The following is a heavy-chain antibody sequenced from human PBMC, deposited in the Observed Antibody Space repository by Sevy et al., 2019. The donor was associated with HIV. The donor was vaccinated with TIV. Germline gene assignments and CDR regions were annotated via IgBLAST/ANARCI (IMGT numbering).Heavy chain of an antibody. CDR3: VTKVSQYSYSDY. J-gene: IGHJ4*02. V-gene: IGHV3-23*01. Sequence: GRSLRLSCAASGFTFSNYAMSWVRQTPGKGLEWVSAISGSPDATYDTDSVKGRFTISRDNSKNTVYLQMNSLRAEDTAVYYCVTKVSQYSYSDYWGQGTMVTVSS. D-gene: IGHD5-18*01. CDR2: ISGSPDAT. CDR1: GFTFSNYA.